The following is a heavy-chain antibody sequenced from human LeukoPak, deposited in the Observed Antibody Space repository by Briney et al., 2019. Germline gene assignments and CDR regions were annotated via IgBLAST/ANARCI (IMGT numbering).Heavy chain of an antibody. CDR3: ARHGTVTHRFDY. CDR2: IYYSGST. D-gene: IGHD4-17*01. CDR1: GGSFSSYY. Sequence: PSETLSLTCAVYGGSFSSYYWSWIRQPPGKGLEWIGSIYYSGSTYYNPSLKSRVTISVDSSKNQCSLKLSSVTAADTAVYYCARHGTVTHRFDYWGQGTLVTVSS. J-gene: IGHJ4*02. V-gene: IGHV4-59*05.